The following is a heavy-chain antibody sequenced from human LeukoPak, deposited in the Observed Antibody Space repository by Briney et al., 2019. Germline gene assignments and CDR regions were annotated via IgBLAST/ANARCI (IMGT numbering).Heavy chain of an antibody. CDR2: IYYSGST. CDR1: GGSISSSSYY. J-gene: IGHJ5*02. Sequence: PSETLSLTCTVSGGSISSSSYYWGWIRQPPGKGLEWIGNIYYSGSTYYNPSLKSRVTISVETSKNQSSRKLSSVTAADTAVYYCARQVVVVPAAKGLYYDFWSGLPVYWFDPWGQGTLVTVSS. V-gene: IGHV4-39*01. D-gene: IGHD2-2*01. CDR3: ARQVVVVPAAKGLYYDFWSGLPVYWFDP.